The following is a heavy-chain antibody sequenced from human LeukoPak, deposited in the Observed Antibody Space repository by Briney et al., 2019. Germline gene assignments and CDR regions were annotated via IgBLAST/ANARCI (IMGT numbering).Heavy chain of an antibody. Sequence: SETLSLTCTVSGGSISSYYWSWIRQPAGKGLEWIGRIYTSGSTNYNPSLKSRVTMSVDTSKNQFSLKLSSVTAADTAVYYCARRNEGCSSTSCPLRDAFDIWGQGTMVTVSS. CDR2: IYTSGST. CDR1: GGSISSYY. V-gene: IGHV4-4*07. D-gene: IGHD2-2*01. CDR3: ARRNEGCSSTSCPLRDAFDI. J-gene: IGHJ3*02.